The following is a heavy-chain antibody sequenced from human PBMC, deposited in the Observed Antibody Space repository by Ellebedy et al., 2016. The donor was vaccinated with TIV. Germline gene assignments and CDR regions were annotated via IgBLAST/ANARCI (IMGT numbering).Heavy chain of an antibody. Sequence: GGSLRLSXAASGFTFSSYWMSWVRQAPGKGLEWVANIKQDGSEKYYVDSVKGRFTISRDNAKNSLYLKMNSLRAEDTAVYYCAREATIWPTPFDYWGQGTLVTVSS. J-gene: IGHJ4*02. D-gene: IGHD5-12*01. V-gene: IGHV3-7*03. CDR2: IKQDGSEK. CDR3: AREATIWPTPFDY. CDR1: GFTFSSYW.